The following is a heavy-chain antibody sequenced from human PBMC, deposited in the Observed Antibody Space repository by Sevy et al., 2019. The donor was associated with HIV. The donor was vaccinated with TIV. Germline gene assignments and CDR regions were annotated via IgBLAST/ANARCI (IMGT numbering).Heavy chain of an antibody. CDR2: YDPEDDKR. CDR1: GKTLTQLS. V-gene: IGHV1-24*01. Sequence: GESLKISCKVSGKTLTQLSMHWVRQAPGKGLEWMGSYDPEDDKRIYAQKFQGRVTMTEDTSTDTAYMELRILRSEDTAVYYCATTKDYYESSGSPFDYWGQGTLVTVSS. D-gene: IGHD3-22*01. J-gene: IGHJ4*02. CDR3: ATTKDYYESSGSPFDY.